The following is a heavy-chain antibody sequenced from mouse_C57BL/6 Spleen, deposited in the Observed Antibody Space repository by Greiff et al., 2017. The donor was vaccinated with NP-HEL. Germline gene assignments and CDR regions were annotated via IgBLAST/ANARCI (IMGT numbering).Heavy chain of an antibody. CDR2: IRNKANGYTT. V-gene: IGHV7-3*01. Sequence: EVMLVEPGGGLVQPGGSLSLSCAASGFTFTDYYMSWVRQPPGKALEWLGFIRNKANGYTTEYSASVKGRFTISRDNSQSILYLQMNALRAEDSATYYCARSTVPYAMDYWGQGTSVTVSS. D-gene: IGHD6-1*01. J-gene: IGHJ4*01. CDR1: GFTFTDYY. CDR3: ARSTVPYAMDY.